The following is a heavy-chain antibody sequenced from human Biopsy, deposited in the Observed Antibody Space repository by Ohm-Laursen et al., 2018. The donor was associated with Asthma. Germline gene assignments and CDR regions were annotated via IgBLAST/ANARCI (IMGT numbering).Heavy chain of an antibody. CDR1: GFSLNSYG. CDR3: AKERYYDFWSGYPI. CDR2: MSFDGRQT. V-gene: IGHV3-30*18. D-gene: IGHD3-3*01. J-gene: IGHJ3*02. Sequence: SLRLSCTASGFSLNSYGMHWVRQAPGKGLEWVAVMSFDGRQTYYADSVKGRFTISRDNSKNTLYLQMNSLRAEDTAVYYCAKERYYDFWSGYPIWGQGTMVTVSS.